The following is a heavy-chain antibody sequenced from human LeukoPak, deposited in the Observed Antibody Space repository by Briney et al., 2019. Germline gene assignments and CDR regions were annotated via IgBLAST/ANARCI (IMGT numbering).Heavy chain of an antibody. Sequence: PGGSLRLSCAASGFSFSSHGMSWVRQAPGKGLEWVSGIIGGAGSTYYADSVKGRFTISRDNSKNTLYLQMNSLRAEDTAVYYCAKHKARAAAGKVLDYWGQGTLVTVSS. CDR1: GFSFSSHG. D-gene: IGHD6-13*01. CDR3: AKHKARAAAGKVLDY. J-gene: IGHJ4*02. CDR2: IIGGAGST. V-gene: IGHV3-23*01.